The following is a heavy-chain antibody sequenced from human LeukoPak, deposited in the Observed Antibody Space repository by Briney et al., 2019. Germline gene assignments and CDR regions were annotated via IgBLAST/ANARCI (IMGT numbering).Heavy chain of an antibody. CDR1: GCTFTSYA. CDR3: ARRIAAAGDNWFDP. V-gene: IGHV1-3*01. Sequence: ASVKVSCKASGCTFTSYAMHWVRQAPGQRIEWMGWINAGNGNTKYSQKFQGRVTITRDTSASTAYMELSSLRSEDTAVYYCARRIAAAGDNWFDPWGQGTLVTVSS. J-gene: IGHJ5*02. D-gene: IGHD6-13*01. CDR2: INAGNGNT.